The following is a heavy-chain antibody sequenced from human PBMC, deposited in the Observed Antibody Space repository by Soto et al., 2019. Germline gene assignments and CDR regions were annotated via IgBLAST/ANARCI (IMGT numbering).Heavy chain of an antibody. CDR2: IYYSGST. CDR3: ARHGNWAPFDD. V-gene: IGHV4-59*08. D-gene: IGHD1-26*01. CDR1: GGSISSYY. J-gene: IGHJ4*02. Sequence: SETLSLTCTVSGGSISSYYWSWIRQPPGKGLEWIGYIYYSGSTNYNPSLKSRVTISVDTSKNQFSLRLSSVTAADTAVYYCARHGNWAPFDDWGQGTRVTVAS.